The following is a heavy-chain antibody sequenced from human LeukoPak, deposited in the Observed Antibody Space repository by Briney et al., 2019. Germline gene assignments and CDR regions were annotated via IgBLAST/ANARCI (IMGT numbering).Heavy chain of an antibody. D-gene: IGHD3-22*01. V-gene: IGHV3-30*02. J-gene: IGHJ4*02. Sequence: GGSLRLSCAASGFTFSSYGMHWVRQAPGKGLEWVAFIRYDGSNEYYADSVKGRFTISRDNSKNTLYLQMNSLRAEDTAVYYCARDPSYDSSGYYGYWGQGTLVTVSS. CDR3: ARDPSYDSSGYYGY. CDR2: IRYDGSNE. CDR1: GFTFSSYG.